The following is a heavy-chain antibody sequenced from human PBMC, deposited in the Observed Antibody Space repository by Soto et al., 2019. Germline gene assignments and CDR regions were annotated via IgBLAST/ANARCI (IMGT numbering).Heavy chain of an antibody. CDR1: GGSVSSGSYY. V-gene: IGHV4-61*01. J-gene: IGHJ5*02. D-gene: IGHD6-13*01. Sequence: QVQLQESGPGLVKPSETLSLTCTVSGGSVSSGSYYWSWIRQPPGKGLEWIGYIYYSGSTNYNPSLKSRVTISVDTSKNQFSLKLSSVTAADTAVYYCALEHRIAAAVTNWFDPWGQGTLVTVSS. CDR3: ALEHRIAAAVTNWFDP. CDR2: IYYSGST.